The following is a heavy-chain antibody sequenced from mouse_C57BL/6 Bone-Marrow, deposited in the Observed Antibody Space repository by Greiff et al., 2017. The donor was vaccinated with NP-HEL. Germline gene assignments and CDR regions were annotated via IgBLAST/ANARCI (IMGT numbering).Heavy chain of an antibody. Sequence: QLQQSGAELVKPGASVKLSCTASGFNIKDYYMHWVKQRTEQGLEWIGRIDPEDGETKYAPKFQGKATITADTSSNTAYLQLRILTSEDTAVYYCARDYDSFYYYAMDYWGQGTSVTVSS. V-gene: IGHV14-2*01. CDR3: ARDYDSFYYYAMDY. D-gene: IGHD1-1*01. J-gene: IGHJ4*01. CDR2: IDPEDGET. CDR1: GFNIKDYY.